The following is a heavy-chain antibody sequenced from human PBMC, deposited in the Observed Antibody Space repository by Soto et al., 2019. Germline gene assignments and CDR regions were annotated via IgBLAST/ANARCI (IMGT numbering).Heavy chain of an antibody. V-gene: IGHV3-9*01. J-gene: IGHJ4*02. CDR1: GFTFDDYA. CDR2: INWNGGNI. CDR3: AKEGSGWSQFDY. D-gene: IGHD6-19*01. Sequence: PGGSLRLSCTASGFTFDDYAMHWVRQAPGKGLEWVSGINWNGGNIDFADSVKGRFTISRDNAKTSLYLQMNNLRTEDTALYYCAKEGSGWSQFDYWGQGTLVTVSS.